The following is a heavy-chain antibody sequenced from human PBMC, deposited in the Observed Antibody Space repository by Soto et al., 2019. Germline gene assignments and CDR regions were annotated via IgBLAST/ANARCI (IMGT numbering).Heavy chain of an antibody. CDR1: GGSFSGYY. V-gene: IGHV4-34*01. D-gene: IGHD3-10*01. CDR3: ARFGSGPEGY. CDR2: INHSGST. J-gene: IGHJ4*01. Sequence: QVQLQQWGAGLLKPSETLSLTCAVYGGSFSGYYWSWIRQPPGKGLEWIGEINHSGSTNYNPSLKSRVTISVDTSKNQFSLKLSSVTAADTAVYYCARFGSGPEGYWGHGTLVTVSS.